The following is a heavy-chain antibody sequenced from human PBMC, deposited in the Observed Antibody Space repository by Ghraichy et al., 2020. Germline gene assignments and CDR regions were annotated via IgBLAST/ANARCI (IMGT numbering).Heavy chain of an antibody. D-gene: IGHD5-12*01. CDR2: ISNSGVRT. V-gene: IGHV3-23*01. CDR1: GFTFDTYA. CDR3: AKDVAPTPWGRFDP. J-gene: IGHJ5*02. Sequence: GGSLRLSCAASGFTFDTYAMTWVRQTPGKGLEWVSSISNSGVRTFYADSMKGRFTISRDNSNNTLFLQMTSLRAEDTAVYYCAKDVAPTPWGRFDPWGQGTLVTVSS.